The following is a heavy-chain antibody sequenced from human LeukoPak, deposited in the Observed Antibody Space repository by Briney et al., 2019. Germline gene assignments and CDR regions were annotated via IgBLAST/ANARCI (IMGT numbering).Heavy chain of an antibody. CDR1: GGSISSYY. Sequence: SETLSLTCTVSGGSISSYYWSWIRQPPGKGLEWIGYIYYSGSTNYNPSLKSRVTISVDTSKNQFSLKLSSVTAADTAVYYSARGPRRSIAARRASLKAVDYWGQGTLVTVSS. CDR3: ARGPRRSIAARRASLKAVDY. J-gene: IGHJ4*02. CDR2: IYYSGST. D-gene: IGHD6-6*01. V-gene: IGHV4-59*12.